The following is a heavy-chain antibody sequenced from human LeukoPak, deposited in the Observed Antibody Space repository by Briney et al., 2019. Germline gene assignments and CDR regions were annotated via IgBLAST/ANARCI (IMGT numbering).Heavy chain of an antibody. CDR2: IISRTSGGAT. CDR1: GLGFSNSW. D-gene: IGHD3-9*01. Sequence: GGSLRLSCTASGLGFSNSWMSWVRQAPGKGLEWVGRIISRTSGGATDYAAPVRGRFTISRDDSQNTLYLQMNSLKTEDTAVYYCTTYRTSYDVAGYSSFDYWGQGIPVTVSS. V-gene: IGHV3-15*01. CDR3: TTYRTSYDVAGYSSFDY. J-gene: IGHJ4*02.